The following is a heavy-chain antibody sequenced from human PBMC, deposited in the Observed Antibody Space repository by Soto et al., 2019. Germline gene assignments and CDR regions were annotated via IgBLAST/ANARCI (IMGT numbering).Heavy chain of an antibody. Sequence: PGGSLRLSRAASGFTFSDYYMSWIRQAPGKGLEWIGSIYHSGNTYYNPSLKSRVTISLDTSKNQFSLKLTSVTAADTAIYYCARVKLAGRGSFHYWGQGTLVTVSS. CDR3: ARVKLAGRGSFHY. J-gene: IGHJ4*02. D-gene: IGHD3-3*02. CDR1: GFTFSDYY. V-gene: IGHV4-38-2*01. CDR2: IYHSGNT.